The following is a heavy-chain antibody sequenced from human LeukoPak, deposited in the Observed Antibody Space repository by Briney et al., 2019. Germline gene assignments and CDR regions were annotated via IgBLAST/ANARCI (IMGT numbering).Heavy chain of an antibody. CDR3: AKDWVGATTGIFDT. D-gene: IGHD1-26*01. CDR2: ISWNSGSI. V-gene: IGHV3-9*01. Sequence: PGGSLRLSCAASGFTFDDYAMHWVRQAPGKGLEWVSGISWNSGSIGYADSVKGRFTISRDNAKNSLYLQMSSLRAEDTALYYCAKDWVGATTGIFDTWGQGTMVTVSS. J-gene: IGHJ3*02. CDR1: GFTFDDYA.